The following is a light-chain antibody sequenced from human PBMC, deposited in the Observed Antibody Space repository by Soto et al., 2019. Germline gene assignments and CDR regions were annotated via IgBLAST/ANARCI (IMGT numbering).Light chain of an antibody. CDR1: QSISTSY. J-gene: IGKJ4*01. CDR2: GAS. Sequence: IVLTQSPGTLSLSPGERATLSCRASQSISTSYLAWYQQKPGQAPRLLIYGASSRATGIPDRFSGSGSETDFALTISSLEPEDFAIYYCQQYGYPPLTFGGATKVDIK. CDR3: QQYGYPPLT. V-gene: IGKV3-20*01.